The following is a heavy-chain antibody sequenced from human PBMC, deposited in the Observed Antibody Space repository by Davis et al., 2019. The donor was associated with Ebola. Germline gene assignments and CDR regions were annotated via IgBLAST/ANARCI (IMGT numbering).Heavy chain of an antibody. CDR3: AREGDCAGGSCHFKYGMDV. V-gene: IGHV1-18*04. CDR1: GYTFTNYG. D-gene: IGHD2-15*01. Sequence: AASVKVSCKASGYTFTNYGISWVRQAPGHGLEWMGWINAYNGNRYYVQRVRGRISMAIDASTSTAYVELSSLRSDDAAIYYCAREGDCAGGSCHFKYGMDVGGKGTTVTVSS. CDR2: INAYNGNR. J-gene: IGHJ6*04.